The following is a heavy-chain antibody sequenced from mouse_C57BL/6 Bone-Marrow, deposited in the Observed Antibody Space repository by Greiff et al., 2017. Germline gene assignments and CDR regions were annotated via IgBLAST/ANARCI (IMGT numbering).Heavy chain of an antibody. CDR3: ARHRATGVYFDY. J-gene: IGHJ2*01. CDR1: GFTFSSYT. D-gene: IGHD1-1*01. CDR2: ISGGGGNT. V-gene: IGHV5-9*01. Sequence: EVHLVESGGGLVKPGGSLKLSCAASGFTFSSYTMSWVRQTPEKRLEWVATISGGGGNTYYPDSVKGRFTISRDNAKNTLYLQMSSLRSEDTALYYCARHRATGVYFDYWGQGTTLTVSS.